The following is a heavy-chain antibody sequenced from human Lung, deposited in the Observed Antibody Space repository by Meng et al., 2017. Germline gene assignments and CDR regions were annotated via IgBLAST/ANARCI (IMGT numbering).Heavy chain of an antibody. CDR2: INPKSGDT. D-gene: IGHD6-25*01. V-gene: IGHV1-2*06. CDR1: GYNFPHYY. CDR3: ARDEDISAAGKLFGDY. J-gene: IGHJ4*02. Sequence: QGQRVQSWAGVMRPGALGKVSCKPSGYNFPHYYIHGVRTAPGQGLEWMGRINPKSGDTHYAQKFQARVTMTGDTSISTAYMELSGLRSDDTAMYYCARDEDISAAGKLFGDYWGQGTLVTVSS.